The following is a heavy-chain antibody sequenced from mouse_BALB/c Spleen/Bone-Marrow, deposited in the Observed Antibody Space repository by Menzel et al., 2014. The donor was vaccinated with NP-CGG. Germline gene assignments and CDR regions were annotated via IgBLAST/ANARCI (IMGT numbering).Heavy chain of an antibody. J-gene: IGHJ2*01. CDR2: IYPGGGYT. CDR3: ARRGTGVDY. CDR1: GYTFTNYW. D-gene: IGHD4-1*01. V-gene: IGHV1-63*02. Sequence: VKLMESGAELVRPGTSVKISCKASGYTFTNYWLGWVKQRPGRGLEWIGDIYPGGGYTNYNEKFKGKATLTAGTSSSTAYMQLSSLTSEDSAVYFCARRGTGVDYWGQGTTLTVSS.